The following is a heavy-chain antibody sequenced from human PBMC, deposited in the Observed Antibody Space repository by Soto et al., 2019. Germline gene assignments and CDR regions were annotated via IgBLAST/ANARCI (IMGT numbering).Heavy chain of an antibody. CDR2: MDHSGST. Sequence: SETLSLTCNVSGGSINSGYWSWIRQLPGKGLEWIAYMDHSGSTNYNPSLKSRVTLSIDMSKNQFSLKLTSMTAADTAVYYCETAMTWSEGGAFDIWGQGTMVTVSS. J-gene: IGHJ3*02. CDR1: GGSINSGY. CDR3: ETAMTWSEGGAFDI. D-gene: IGHD2-2*01. V-gene: IGHV4-59*01.